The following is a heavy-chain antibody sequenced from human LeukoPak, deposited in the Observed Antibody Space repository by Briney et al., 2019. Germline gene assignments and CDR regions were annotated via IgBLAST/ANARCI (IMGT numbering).Heavy chain of an antibody. V-gene: IGHV3-33*01. CDR2: IWYDGSKQ. CDR3: ATARGTDLFGH. CDR1: GFIFSNYG. Sequence: GRSLRLSCAASGFIFSNYGMHWVRQAPGKGLEWVAVIWYDGSKQYYADSVKGRFTISRDDSKNTVYLQMNSLRAEDTAVYYCATARGTDLFGHWGQGTLATVSS. J-gene: IGHJ4*02. D-gene: IGHD2-15*01.